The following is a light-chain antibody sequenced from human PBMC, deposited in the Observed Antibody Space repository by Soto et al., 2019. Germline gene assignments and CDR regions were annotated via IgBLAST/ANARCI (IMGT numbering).Light chain of an antibody. CDR3: AAWDDSLSGRV. CDR2: RND. J-gene: IGLJ1*01. Sequence: QSVLTQPPSASGTPGQRVTISCSGSSSNIGSNYVYWYQQLPGTAPKLLLYRNDQRPSGVPDRFYGAKSGDSVSMAISGLLSEDEADYYCAAWDDSLSGRVFGTGTKVTVL. CDR1: SSNIGSNY. V-gene: IGLV1-47*01.